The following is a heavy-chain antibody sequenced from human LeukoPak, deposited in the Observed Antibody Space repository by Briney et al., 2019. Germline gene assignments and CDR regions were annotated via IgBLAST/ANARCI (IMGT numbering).Heavy chain of an antibody. CDR2: VYYTGRT. CDR1: GDFIRSSSYY. J-gene: IGHJ1*01. D-gene: IGHD3-22*01. Sequence: SETLSLTCTVSGDFIRSSSYYWGWIRQPPGKGLEWIGDVYYTGRTYYNPSLKSRVFISIDTSKNYFSLNLTFVTAADTAVYYCARRRYYDSTGDSEGGRGSLVAVSS. V-gene: IGHV4-39*02. CDR3: ARRRYYDSTGDSE.